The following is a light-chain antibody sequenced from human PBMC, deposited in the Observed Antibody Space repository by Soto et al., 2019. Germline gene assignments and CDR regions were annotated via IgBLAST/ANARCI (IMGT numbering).Light chain of an antibody. J-gene: IGKJ5*01. CDR1: QSVSSSY. CDR3: QQYGSPPWIT. Sequence: EIVLTQSPGTLSLSPGERATLSCRASQSVSSSYLAWYQQKPGQAPRLLIYGASSRATGIPDRFSGSGSGTDFTLTNSRPEPEDFAVYYWQQYGSPPWITFRQGTRLEIK. CDR2: GAS. V-gene: IGKV3-20*01.